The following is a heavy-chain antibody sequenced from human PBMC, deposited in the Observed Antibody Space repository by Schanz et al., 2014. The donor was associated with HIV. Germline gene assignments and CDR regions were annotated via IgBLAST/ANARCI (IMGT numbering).Heavy chain of an antibody. CDR1: GGTFRSFA. V-gene: IGHV1-69*01. CDR3: ARAAFSSGYYYGMDV. CDR2: IIPIFGTA. J-gene: IGHJ6*02. D-gene: IGHD3-3*02. Sequence: QVPLVQSGTEVKKPGSSVKVSCKPSGGTFRSFAISWVRQAPGQGLEWMGGIIPIFGTANYAQKFQGRVTIIADESTSTAYMELSSLRSADTAVYFCARAAFSSGYYYGMDVWGQGTTVTVSS.